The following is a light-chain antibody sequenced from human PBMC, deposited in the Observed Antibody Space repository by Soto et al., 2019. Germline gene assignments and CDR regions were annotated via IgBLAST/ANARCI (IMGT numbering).Light chain of an antibody. Sequence: QSALTQPASVSVSPGQSITISCTGTSSDVGGYNYVSWYQQHPGKAPKLMIYEVSNRPSGVSNRFSGSKSGNTASLTISGLQAEDEADYYCSSYTSSVYVFGTGTKVTVL. CDR2: EVS. CDR3: SSYTSSVYV. V-gene: IGLV2-14*01. CDR1: SSDVGGYNY. J-gene: IGLJ1*01.